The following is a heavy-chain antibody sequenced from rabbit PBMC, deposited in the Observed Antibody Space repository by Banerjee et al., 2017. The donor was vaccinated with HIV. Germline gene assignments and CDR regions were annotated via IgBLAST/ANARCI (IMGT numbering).Heavy chain of an antibody. V-gene: IGHV1S45*01. J-gene: IGHJ3*01. CDR2: IDGGSSGST. D-gene: IGHD6-1*01. Sequence: QQQVEESGGGLVQPGASLTLTCTASGFSFSSGYWICWVRQAPGKGLEWIGCIDGGSSGSTIYASWVNGRFTISKTSSTTVTLQMTSLTAADTATYFCAGYYVYGWTTRLALWGQGTLVTVS. CDR1: GFSFSSGYW. CDR3: AGYYVYGWTTRLAL.